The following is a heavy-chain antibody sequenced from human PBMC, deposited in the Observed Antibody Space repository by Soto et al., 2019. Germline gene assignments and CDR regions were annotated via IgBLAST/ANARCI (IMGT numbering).Heavy chain of an antibody. CDR1: GYTFTGHY. V-gene: IGHV1-2*02. J-gene: IGHJ4*02. D-gene: IGHD3-10*01. Sequence: ASVKVSCKASGYTFTGHYIHWVRQAPGQGPEWMGEIGPASGDTRYAQKFQGRVTMTRDTPITTVYMELNNLSPDDTAVYYCGRGRSGQLVVFYWGQGTPVTVS. CDR2: IGPASGDT. CDR3: GRGRSGQLVVFY.